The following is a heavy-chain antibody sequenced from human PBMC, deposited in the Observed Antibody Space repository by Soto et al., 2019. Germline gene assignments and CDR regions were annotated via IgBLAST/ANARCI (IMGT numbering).Heavy chain of an antibody. CDR1: GGSISSSSYF. Sequence: QLQLQESGPGLVKPSETLSLTCTVSGGSISSSSYFWGWIRQPPGKGLEWIGSIYYSGSTYYNPSLKSRLTRSLXTSKNQFALKLSPVTAVDTAVYYCARHPSDFWFDPWGQGTLVTVSS. V-gene: IGHV4-39*01. D-gene: IGHD2-21*02. CDR2: IYYSGST. J-gene: IGHJ5*02. CDR3: ARHPSDFWFDP.